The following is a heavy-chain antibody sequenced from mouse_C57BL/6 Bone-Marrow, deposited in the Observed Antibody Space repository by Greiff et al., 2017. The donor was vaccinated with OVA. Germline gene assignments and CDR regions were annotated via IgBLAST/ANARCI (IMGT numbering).Heavy chain of an antibody. V-gene: IGHV1-55*01. CDR1: GYTFTSYW. CDR3: ARYYYSIFAH. D-gene: IGHD2-5*01. CDR2: IYPGSGST. J-gene: IGHJ3*01. Sequence: QVQLQQSGAELVKPGASVKMSCKASGYTFTSYWITWVKQRPGQGLEWIGDIYPGSGSTNYNEKFKSKATLTVDTSSSTAYMQLSSLTSEDSAVYYCARYYYSIFAHWGQGTLVTVSA.